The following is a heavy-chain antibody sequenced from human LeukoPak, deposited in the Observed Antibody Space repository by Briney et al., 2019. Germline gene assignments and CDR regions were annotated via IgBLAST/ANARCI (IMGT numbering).Heavy chain of an antibody. J-gene: IGHJ3*02. Sequence: ASVKVSCKASGYTFTSYDINWVRQATGQGLEWMGWMNPNSGNTGYAQKFQGRVTMTRNTSVSTAYMELSRLRSEDTAVYYCANWNGDDAFDIWGQGTMVTVSS. D-gene: IGHD1-1*01. CDR1: GYTFTSYD. CDR2: MNPNSGNT. CDR3: ANWNGDDAFDI. V-gene: IGHV1-8*01.